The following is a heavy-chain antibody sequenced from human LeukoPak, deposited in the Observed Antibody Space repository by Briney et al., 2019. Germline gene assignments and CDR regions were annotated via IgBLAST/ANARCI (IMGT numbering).Heavy chain of an antibody. D-gene: IGHD3-3*01. CDR3: ARERSYDFWSGYSYWFDP. CDR1: GYTFTSYY. V-gene: IGHV1-46*01. Sequence: ASVKVSCKASGYTFTSYYMHWVRQAPGQGLEWMGIINPSGGSTSYAQKFQGRVTMTRDTSTSTVYMELSSLRSEDTAVYYCARERSYDFWSGYSYWFDPWGQGTLVTVSS. J-gene: IGHJ5*02. CDR2: INPSGGST.